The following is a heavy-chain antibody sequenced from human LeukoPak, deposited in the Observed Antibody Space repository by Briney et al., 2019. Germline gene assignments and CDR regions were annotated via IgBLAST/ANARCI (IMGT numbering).Heavy chain of an antibody. CDR2: ISGSGGST. CDR3: ARVGSSYYYGMDV. J-gene: IGHJ6*02. D-gene: IGHD2-2*01. CDR1: GFTFSSYA. Sequence: GGSLRLSCAASGFTFSSYAMSWVRQAPGKGLEWVSAISGSGGSTYYADSVKGRFTISRHNSKNTLYLQMNSLRAEDTAVYYCARVGSSYYYGMDVWGQGTTVTVSS. V-gene: IGHV3-23*01.